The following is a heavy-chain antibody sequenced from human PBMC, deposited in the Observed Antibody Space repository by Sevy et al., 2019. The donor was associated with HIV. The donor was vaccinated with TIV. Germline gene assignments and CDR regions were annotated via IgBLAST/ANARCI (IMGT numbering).Heavy chain of an antibody. CDR2: IIAVFGTT. D-gene: IGHD3-10*01. Sequence: SVKVSGKASGGIFRSNAISWVRQAPGQGLEWMGGIIAVFGTTNYAQKFQGRVTVTADESRSTAYMELSSLRSEDTAVYYCARDKYYYVSGSFDYWGQGTQVTVSS. V-gene: IGHV1-69*13. CDR1: GGIFRSNA. J-gene: IGHJ4*01. CDR3: ARDKYYYVSGSFDY.